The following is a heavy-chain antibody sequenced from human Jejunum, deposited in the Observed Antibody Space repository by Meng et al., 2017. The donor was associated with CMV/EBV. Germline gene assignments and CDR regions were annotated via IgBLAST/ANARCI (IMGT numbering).Heavy chain of an antibody. Sequence: GKASCDKVSNYGFTWVRQAPGQGLEWMGWISAYNGETNSAQKLQGRVTMTTDTSTSTAYMELRSLRSDDTAVYYCARASSVAGTPDYWGQGTLVTVSS. V-gene: IGHV1-18*01. CDR3: ARASSVAGTPDY. J-gene: IGHJ4*02. CDR2: ISAYNGET. CDR1: CDKVSNYG. D-gene: IGHD6-19*01.